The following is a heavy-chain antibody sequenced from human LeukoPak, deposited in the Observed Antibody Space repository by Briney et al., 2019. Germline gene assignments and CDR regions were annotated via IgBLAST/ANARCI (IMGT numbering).Heavy chain of an antibody. CDR3: AEARYDGEVMIAATDY. Sequence: PGGSLRLSCAASGFTFSSYGMHWVRQAPGKGLEWVAFISYDGSNKYYADSVKGRFTISRDNSKNTLYQQMNNLRADDTAVYYCAEARYDGEVMIAATDYWGQGTLVTVSS. J-gene: IGHJ4*02. D-gene: IGHD2-15*01. CDR2: ISYDGSNK. CDR1: GFTFSSYG. V-gene: IGHV3-30*18.